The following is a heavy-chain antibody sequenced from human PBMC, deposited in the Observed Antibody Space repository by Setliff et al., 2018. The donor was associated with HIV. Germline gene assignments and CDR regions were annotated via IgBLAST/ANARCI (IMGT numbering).Heavy chain of an antibody. CDR2: IYTSGST. D-gene: IGHD5-12*01. J-gene: IGHJ4*02. V-gene: IGHV4-4*08. CDR1: GGSISSYY. Sequence: SETLSLTCTVSGGSISSYYWSWIRQPPGKGLEWIGHIYTSGSTKYNPSLKSRVTISVDTSKNQFSLKLSSVTAADTAVYYCATLKMATIYRDFDYWGQGTLVTVSS. CDR3: ATLKMATIYRDFDY.